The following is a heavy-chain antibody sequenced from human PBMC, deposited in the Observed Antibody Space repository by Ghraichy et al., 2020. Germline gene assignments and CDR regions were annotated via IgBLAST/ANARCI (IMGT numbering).Heavy chain of an antibody. CDR2: ISSSSTI. Sequence: GGSLRLSCAASGFTFSSYSMNWVRQAPGKGLEWVSYISSSSTIYYADSVKGRFTISRDNAKNSLYLQMNSLRDEDTAVYYCARDLWNYYDSSGYWGQGTLVNVSS. J-gene: IGHJ4*02. V-gene: IGHV3-48*02. D-gene: IGHD3-22*01. CDR3: ARDLWNYYDSSGY. CDR1: GFTFSSYS.